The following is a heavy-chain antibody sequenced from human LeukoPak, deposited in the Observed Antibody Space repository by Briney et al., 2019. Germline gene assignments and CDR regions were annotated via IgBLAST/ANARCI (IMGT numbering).Heavy chain of an antibody. CDR2: INPNSGVA. CDR3: ARGGLDY. D-gene: IGHD3-16*01. V-gene: IGHV1-2*06. Sequence: ASEKVSCKASGYTYTGYYMYWVRQAPGQGLEWMGQINPNSGVADYGQKFQDRVTMTWDTSITTAHMDLSRLRSDDTAVYYCARGGLDYWGQGTQVTVSS. CDR1: GYTYTGYY. J-gene: IGHJ4*02.